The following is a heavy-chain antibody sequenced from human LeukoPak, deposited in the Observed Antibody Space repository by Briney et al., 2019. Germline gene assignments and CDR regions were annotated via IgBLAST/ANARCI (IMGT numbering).Heavy chain of an antibody. CDR1: GGSFSDYY. CDR2: INDSGST. Sequence: SETLSLTCAVYGGSFSDYYWSWIRRPPGKGLEWIGEINDSGSTNYKPSLKSRVTISLDTSENQFSLKLSSVTAADTAVYYCARGTNYFDYWGQGTLVTVSS. J-gene: IGHJ4*02. D-gene: IGHD1-1*01. V-gene: IGHV4-34*01. CDR3: ARGTNYFDY.